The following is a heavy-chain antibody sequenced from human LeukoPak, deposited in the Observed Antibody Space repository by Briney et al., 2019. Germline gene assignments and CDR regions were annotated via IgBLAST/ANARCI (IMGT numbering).Heavy chain of an antibody. V-gene: IGHV4-34*01. D-gene: IGHD6-6*01. CDR1: GGSFSGYY. CDR2: INHSGST. Sequence: SETLSLTCAVYGGSFSGYYWSWIRQPPGKGLEWIGEINHSGSTNYNPSLKSRVTISVDTSKNQFSLKLSPVTAADTAVYYCASRNSSSSILIWFDPWGQGTLVTVSS. CDR3: ASRNSSSSILIWFDP. J-gene: IGHJ5*02.